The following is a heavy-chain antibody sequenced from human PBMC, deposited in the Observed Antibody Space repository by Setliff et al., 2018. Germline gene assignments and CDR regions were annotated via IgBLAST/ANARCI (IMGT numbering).Heavy chain of an antibody. Sequence: GASVKVSCKASGYTFSNYGVTWVRQAPGQGLEWMGWVTVYNGNTKYAQNLQGRLTLTTDISTSTAYMELGSLTTDDTAVYYCARVESMVRGKNILRHFDYWGQGRQGTVS. D-gene: IGHD3-10*01. CDR3: ARVESMVRGKNILRHFDY. J-gene: IGHJ4*02. CDR2: VTVYNGNT. CDR1: GYTFSNYG. V-gene: IGHV1-18*01.